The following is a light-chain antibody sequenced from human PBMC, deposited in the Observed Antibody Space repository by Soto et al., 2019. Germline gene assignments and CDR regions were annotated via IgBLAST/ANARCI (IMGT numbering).Light chain of an antibody. Sequence: VLTQSPATLSLSPGEIATLSCRASQSFGSSLAWYQQKPGQAPRLLILEVSNRSDGIPARVSGSGSGTDVSLTIDNREPEGRADYSCHQRKNWPHPFGASTKVDIK. J-gene: IGKJ3*01. CDR1: QSFGSS. CDR2: EVS. V-gene: IGKV3-11*01. CDR3: HQRKNWPHP.